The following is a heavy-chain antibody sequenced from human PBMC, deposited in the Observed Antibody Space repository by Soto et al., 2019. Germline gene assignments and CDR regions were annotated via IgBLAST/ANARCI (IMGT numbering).Heavy chain of an antibody. CDR1: GFSFTNAW. D-gene: IGHD2-15*01. J-gene: IGHJ4*02. CDR2: VLSKTDGGTT. V-gene: IGHV3-15*01. Sequence: EVQLVESGGGLVKPGGSLRLSCAASGFSFTNAWMSWVRQTPGKGLEWVGRVLSKTDGGTTNYAAPVKGRFTISRDDSKNTLYLQMNSLQTEDTAVYYCATGTGRTDFDYWGQGTLVTVSS. CDR3: ATGTGRTDFDY.